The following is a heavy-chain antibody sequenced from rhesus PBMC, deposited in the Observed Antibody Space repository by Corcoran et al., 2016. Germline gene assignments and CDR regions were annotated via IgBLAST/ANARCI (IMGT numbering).Heavy chain of an antibody. Sequence: EVQLVQSGAEVKRPGESLKISCKTSGYSFTSYWISWVRQMPGKGLEGMGAIDPSESDTRYSPSFQGQVTISADKSISTTYLQWSSLKASDSATYYCAKRRDFYDYWGQGVLVTVSS. CDR1: GYSFTSYW. D-gene: IGHD3-3*01. J-gene: IGHJ4*01. CDR3: AKRRDFYDY. V-gene: IGHV5-2*01. CDR2: IDPSESDT.